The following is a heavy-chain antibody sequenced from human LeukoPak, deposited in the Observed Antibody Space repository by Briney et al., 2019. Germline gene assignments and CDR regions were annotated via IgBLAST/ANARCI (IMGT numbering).Heavy chain of an antibody. CDR1: GGSISSYY. V-gene: IGHV4-59*08. J-gene: IGHJ6*02. CDR2: IYYSGRT. Sequence: KPSETLSLTCTVSGGSISSYYWSWIRQPPGKGLEWIGDIYYSGRTNYNPSLESRVTISIDTSKNQFSLDLSVVTAADTAVYYCTRGYYGVDVWGHGTAVIVSS. CDR3: TRGYYGVDV.